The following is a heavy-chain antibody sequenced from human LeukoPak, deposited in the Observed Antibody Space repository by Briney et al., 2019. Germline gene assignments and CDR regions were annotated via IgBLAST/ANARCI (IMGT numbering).Heavy chain of an antibody. CDR2: ISSSSSYI. D-gene: IGHD6-13*01. CDR1: GFTFSSYS. J-gene: IGHJ4*02. CDR3: ARALAAAGTDY. Sequence: GGSLRLSCEASGFTFSSYSMNWVRQAPGKGLEWVSSISSSSSYIYYADSVKGRFTISRDNAKNSLYLQMSSLRAEDTAVYYCARALAAAGTDYWGQGTLVTVSS. V-gene: IGHV3-21*01.